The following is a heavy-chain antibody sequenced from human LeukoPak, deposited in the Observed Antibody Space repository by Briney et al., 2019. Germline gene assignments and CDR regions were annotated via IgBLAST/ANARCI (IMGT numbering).Heavy chain of an antibody. V-gene: IGHV1-8*01. CDR2: MNPNSGNT. CDR1: GYTFTSYD. J-gene: IGHJ6*03. CDR3: ARAAEAPGYCYYMDV. Sequence: VASVKVSCKASGYTFTSYDINWVRQATGQGLEWMGWMNPNSGNTGYAQKFQGRVTMTRNTSISTAYMELSSLRSEDTAVYYCARAAEAPGYCYYMDVWGKGTTVTVSS.